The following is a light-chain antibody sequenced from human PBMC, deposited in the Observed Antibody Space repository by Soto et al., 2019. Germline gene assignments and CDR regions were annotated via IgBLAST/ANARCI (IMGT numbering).Light chain of an antibody. V-gene: IGKV3-20*01. CDR2: GAS. J-gene: IGKJ3*01. Sequence: EIVLTQSPGTLSLSPGERATLSCRASQSVSSSYFAWYQQKPGQAPRPLIYGASSRATGIPDRFSGSGSGTDFTLTISRLEPEDFAVYYFQQYGTSPFTFGPGMKVDIK. CDR3: QQYGTSPFT. CDR1: QSVSSSY.